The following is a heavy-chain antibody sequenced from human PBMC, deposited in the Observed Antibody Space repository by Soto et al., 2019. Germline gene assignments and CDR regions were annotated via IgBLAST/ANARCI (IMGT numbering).Heavy chain of an antibody. V-gene: IGHV3-30*18. CDR1: GFTFSSYG. J-gene: IGHJ4*02. CDR2: ISYDGSNK. Sequence: PGGSLRLSCTASGFTFSSYGMHWVRQAPGKGLEWVAVISYDGSNKYYADSVKGRFTISRDNSKNTLYLQMNSLRAEDTAVYYCAKDNGDSSGWYFDYWGQGTLVTVSS. D-gene: IGHD6-19*01. CDR3: AKDNGDSSGWYFDY.